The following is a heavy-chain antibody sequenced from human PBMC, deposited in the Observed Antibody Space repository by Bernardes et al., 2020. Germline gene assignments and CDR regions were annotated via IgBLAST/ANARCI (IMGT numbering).Heavy chain of an antibody. CDR3: ATTYGDYVRVGSFDY. Sequence: GSLRLSCAASGFTFSSYAMSWVRQAPGKGLEWVSAISGSGGSTYYADSVKGRFTISRDNSKNTLYLQMNSLRAEDTAVYYCATTYGDYVRVGSFDYWGQGTLVTVSS. V-gene: IGHV3-23*01. CDR2: ISGSGGST. D-gene: IGHD4-17*01. CDR1: GFTFSSYA. J-gene: IGHJ4*02.